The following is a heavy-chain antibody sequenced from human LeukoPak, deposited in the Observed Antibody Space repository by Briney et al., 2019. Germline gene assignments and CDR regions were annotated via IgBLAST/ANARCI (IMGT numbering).Heavy chain of an antibody. CDR1: GFTFSSYE. Sequence: GGSLRLSCAASGFTFSSYEMNWVRQAPGKGLEWISYISTRGSTIYYADSVKGRFTISRDNARNSLYLQMNSLRAEDTAVYYCARDRGYGLFDYWGQGTLVTVSS. J-gene: IGHJ4*02. D-gene: IGHD5-18*01. CDR2: ISTRGSTI. CDR3: ARDRGYGLFDY. V-gene: IGHV3-48*03.